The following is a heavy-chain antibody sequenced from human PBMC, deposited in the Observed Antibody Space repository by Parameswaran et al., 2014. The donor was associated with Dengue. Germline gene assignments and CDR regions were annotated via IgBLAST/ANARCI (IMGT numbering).Heavy chain of an antibody. D-gene: IGHD5-12*01. V-gene: IGHV5-51*01. J-gene: IGHJ4*02. CDR3: ARQGVATI. Sequence: VRQMPGKGLEWMGIIYPGDSDTRYSPSFQGQVTISADKSISTAYLQWSSLKASDTAIYYCARQGVATIWGQGNPGHRLL. CDR2: IYPGDSDT.